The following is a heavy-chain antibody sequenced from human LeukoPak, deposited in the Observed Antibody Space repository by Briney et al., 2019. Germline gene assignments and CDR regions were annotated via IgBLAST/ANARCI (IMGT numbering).Heavy chain of an antibody. CDR2: IKSKTDGGTT. V-gene: IGHV3-15*01. Sequence: GGSLRLSCTASGFTFGDYAMSWVRQAPGKGLEWVGRIKSKTDGGTTDYAAPVKGGFTISRDDSKNTLYLQMNSLKTEDTAVYYCTTGGTVTFDYWGQGTLVTVSS. CDR1: GFTFGDYA. D-gene: IGHD4-17*01. CDR3: TTGGTVTFDY. J-gene: IGHJ4*02.